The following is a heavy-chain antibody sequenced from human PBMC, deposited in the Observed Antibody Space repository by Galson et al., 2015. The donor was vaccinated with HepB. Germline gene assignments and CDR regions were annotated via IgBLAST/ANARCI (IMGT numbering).Heavy chain of an antibody. D-gene: IGHD4-23*01. CDR3: ARAIDYGGNLDAFDI. V-gene: IGHV1-69*13. J-gene: IGHJ3*02. Sequence: SVKVSCKASGGTFSSYAISWVRQAPGQGLEWMGGIIPIFGTANYAQKFQGRVTITADESTSTAYMELSSLRSEDTAVYYCARAIDYGGNLDAFDIWGQGTMVTVSS. CDR1: GGTFSSYA. CDR2: IIPIFGTA.